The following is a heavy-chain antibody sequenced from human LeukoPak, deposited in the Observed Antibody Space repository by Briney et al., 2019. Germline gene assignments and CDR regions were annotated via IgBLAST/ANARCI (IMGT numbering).Heavy chain of an antibody. CDR2: IYYSGST. V-gene: IGHV4-39*01. D-gene: IGHD2-15*01. Sequence: SETLSLTCTVSGDSISSSSYYWGWLRQPPGKGLEWIGSIYYSGSTYYNPSLKSRVTISVDTSKNQFSLKLNSLTAADTAVYYCARLCTGGSCYYSRGASDIWGQGTMVTVSS. CDR1: GDSISSSSYY. J-gene: IGHJ3*02. CDR3: ARLCTGGSCYYSRGASDI.